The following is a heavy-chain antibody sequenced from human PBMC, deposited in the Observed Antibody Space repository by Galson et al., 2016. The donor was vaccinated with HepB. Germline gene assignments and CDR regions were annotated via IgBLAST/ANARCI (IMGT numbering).Heavy chain of an antibody. CDR3: AREWGPEWPIPYGLDV. J-gene: IGHJ6*02. CDR2: ISSSSGTHE. D-gene: IGHD3-3*01. CDR1: GFRVTHYP. Sequence: SLRLSCAASGFRVTHYPMNWVRQAPGKGLEWVSCISSSSGTHEFYADSVTGRFTVSSDDAENSVYLQIRGLRDEDTAVYYCAREWGPEWPIPYGLDVWGQGTTVIVSS. V-gene: IGHV3-21*01.